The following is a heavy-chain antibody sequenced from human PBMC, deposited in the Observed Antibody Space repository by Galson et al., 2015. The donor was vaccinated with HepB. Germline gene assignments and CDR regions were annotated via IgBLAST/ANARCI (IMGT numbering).Heavy chain of an antibody. J-gene: IGHJ3*02. CDR3: AREGYSSGWYFGCAFDI. D-gene: IGHD6-19*01. V-gene: IGHV3-33*01. CDR1: GSTFSSYG. Sequence: SPTLPCAASGSTFSSYGMHWARRAPGKGLEWVAVIWYDGSNKYYADSVKGRFTISRDNSKNTLYLQMNSLRAEDTAVYYCAREGYSSGWYFGCAFDIWGQGTMVTVSS. CDR2: IWYDGSNK.